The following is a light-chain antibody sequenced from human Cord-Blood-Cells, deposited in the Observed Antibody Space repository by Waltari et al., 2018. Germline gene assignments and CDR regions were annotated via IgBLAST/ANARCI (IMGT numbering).Light chain of an antibody. CDR1: SLRSYY. Sequence: SSELTQDPAVSVALGQTVRITCQGDSLRSYYASWYQQKPGQAPVLVIYGKNNRPSGIPDRISASSSGNTASLSITGAQAEYEADYYCNSRDSSGNHVVFGGGTKLTVL. CDR3: NSRDSSGNHVV. J-gene: IGLJ2*01. V-gene: IGLV3-19*01. CDR2: GKN.